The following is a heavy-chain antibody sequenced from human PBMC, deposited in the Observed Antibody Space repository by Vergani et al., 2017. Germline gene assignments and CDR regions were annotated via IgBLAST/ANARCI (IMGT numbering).Heavy chain of an antibody. CDR3: AKDYGDYDEYFQH. V-gene: IGHV3-30*18. CDR2: ISYDGSNK. D-gene: IGHD4-17*01. Sequence: QVQLVESGGGVVQPGRSLRLSCAASGFTFSSYGMHWVRQAPGKGLEWVAVISYDGSNKYYADSVKGRFTISRDNSKNTLYLQMNSLRAEDTAVYYCAKDYGDYDEYFQHWGQGTLVTVSS. CDR1: GFTFSSYG. J-gene: IGHJ1*01.